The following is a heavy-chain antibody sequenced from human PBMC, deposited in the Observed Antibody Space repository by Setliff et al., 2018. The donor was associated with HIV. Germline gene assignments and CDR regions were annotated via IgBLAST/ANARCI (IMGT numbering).Heavy chain of an antibody. CDR3: ARALYVDSQVDY. CDR2: IWYDETNK. D-gene: IGHD4-17*01. Sequence: GGSLRLSCAASGFTFSSFGMHWVRQAPGKGLEWVAVIWYDETNKYYAGSVKGRFTISRDNTKNTLYLQISSLRAEDTAVYYCARALYVDSQVDYWGQGTLVTVSS. V-gene: IGHV3-33*03. J-gene: IGHJ4*02. CDR1: GFTFSSFG.